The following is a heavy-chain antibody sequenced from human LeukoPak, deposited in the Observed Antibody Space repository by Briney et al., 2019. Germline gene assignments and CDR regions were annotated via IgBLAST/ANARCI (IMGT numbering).Heavy chain of an antibody. V-gene: IGHV4-61*02. CDR3: ARAPSGSRSDY. CDR2: IYTSGST. Sequence: PSETLSLTCTVSGGSISSGSYYWSWIRQPAGKGLEWIGRIYTSGSTNYNPSLKSRVTISVDTSKNQFSLKLSSVTAADTAVYYCARAPSGSRSDYWGQGTLVTVSS. CDR1: GGSISSGSYY. J-gene: IGHJ4*02. D-gene: IGHD3-10*01.